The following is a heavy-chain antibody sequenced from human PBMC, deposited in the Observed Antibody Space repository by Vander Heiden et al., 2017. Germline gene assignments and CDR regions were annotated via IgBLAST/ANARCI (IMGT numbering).Heavy chain of an antibody. CDR2: IYSGGST. D-gene: IGHD3-22*01. J-gene: IGHJ3*02. CDR1: GFTVSGNY. CDR3: ASVETHSSGYFDAFDI. V-gene: IGHV3-53*01. Sequence: EVQLVESGGGLIQPGGSLSLSFAASGFTVSGNYMSWVRQAPGKGLEWVSVIYSGGSTYYADSVKGRFTISRDNSKNTLYLQMNSLRAEDTAVYYCASVETHSSGYFDAFDIWGQGTMVTVSS.